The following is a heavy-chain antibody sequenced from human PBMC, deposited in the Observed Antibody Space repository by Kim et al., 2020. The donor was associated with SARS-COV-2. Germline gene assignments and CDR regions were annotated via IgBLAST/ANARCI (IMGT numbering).Heavy chain of an antibody. V-gene: IGHV4-39*01. Sequence: SETLSLTCTVSGGSISSSSYYWGWIRQPPGKGLEWIGSIYYSGSTYYNPSLKSRVTISVDTSKNQFSLKLSSVTAADTAVYYCASHGNSGYSSSWYNWFDPWGQGTLVTVSS. D-gene: IGHD6-13*01. J-gene: IGHJ5*02. CDR3: ASHGNSGYSSSWYNWFDP. CDR2: IYYSGST. CDR1: GGSISSSSYY.